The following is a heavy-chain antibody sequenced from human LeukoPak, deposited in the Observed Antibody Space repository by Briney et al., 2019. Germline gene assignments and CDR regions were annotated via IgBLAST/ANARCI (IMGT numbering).Heavy chain of an antibody. CDR2: ISSSGSTI. D-gene: IGHD1-7*01. CDR3: ARDAPGYNWNYVGGLDY. J-gene: IGHJ4*02. Sequence: GGSLRLSCAASGFTFSDYYMSRIRQAPGKGLEWVSYISSSGSTIYYADSVKGRFTISRDNAKNSLYLQMNSLRAEDTAVYYCARDAPGYNWNYVGGLDYWGQGTLVTVSS. CDR1: GFTFSDYY. V-gene: IGHV3-11*01.